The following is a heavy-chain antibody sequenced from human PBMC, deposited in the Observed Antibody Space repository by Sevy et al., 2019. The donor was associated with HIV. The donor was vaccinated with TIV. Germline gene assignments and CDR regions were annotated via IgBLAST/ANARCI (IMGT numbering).Heavy chain of an antibody. J-gene: IGHJ4*02. Sequence: GGSLRLSCAASGFIFSNAWMSWVRQAPGKGLEWVGRIKSKSDGGPSDYAAPVKARFTISSDDSRNTLYLQMNSLKTEDTAVYYCTSMTTVEGVFDFWGQGTLVTVSS. CDR2: IKSKSDGGPS. CDR1: GFIFSNAW. CDR3: TSMTTVEGVFDF. D-gene: IGHD4-17*01. V-gene: IGHV3-15*01.